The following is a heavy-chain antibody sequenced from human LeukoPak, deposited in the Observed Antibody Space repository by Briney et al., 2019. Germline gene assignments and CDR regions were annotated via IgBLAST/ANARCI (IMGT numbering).Heavy chain of an antibody. Sequence: PSETLSLTCTVSGGSISSYYWSWIRQPPGKGLEWIGYIYYSGSTNYNPSLKSRVTISVDTSKNQFSLKLSSVTAADTAVYYCARANYDFWSGYSSFGYYYYMDVWGKGTTVIVSS. J-gene: IGHJ6*03. CDR1: GGSISSYY. CDR3: ARANYDFWSGYSSFGYYYYMDV. CDR2: IYYSGST. D-gene: IGHD3-3*01. V-gene: IGHV4-59*01.